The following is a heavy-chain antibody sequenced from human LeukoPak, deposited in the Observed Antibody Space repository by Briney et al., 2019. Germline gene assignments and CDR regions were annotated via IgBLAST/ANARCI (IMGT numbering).Heavy chain of an antibody. CDR1: GGSISSHY. CDR3: ARRAGYCSSTSCYYYYYYMDV. V-gene: IGHV4-59*11. CDR2: IYYSGST. Sequence: SETLSLTCTVSGGSISSHYWSWIRQPPGKGLEWIGYIYYSGSTNYNPSLKSRVTISVDTSKNQFSLKLSSVTAADTAVYYCARRAGYCSSTSCYYYYYYMDVWGKGTTVPVSS. J-gene: IGHJ6*03. D-gene: IGHD2-2*01.